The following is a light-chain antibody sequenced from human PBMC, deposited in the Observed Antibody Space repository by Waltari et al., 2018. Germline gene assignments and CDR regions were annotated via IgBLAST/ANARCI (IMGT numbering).Light chain of an antibody. V-gene: IGLV2-14*01. CDR2: EVS. CDR1: SRYVGGYNY. J-gene: IGLJ1*01. Sequence: QSALTQPASVSGSPGQSITISCTGTSRYVGGYNYVSWYQQHPGKAPKLMIYEVSNRPSGVSNRFSGSKSGNTASLTISGLQAEDEADYYCSSYTSSSIPYVFGTGTKVTVL. CDR3: SSYTSSSIPYV.